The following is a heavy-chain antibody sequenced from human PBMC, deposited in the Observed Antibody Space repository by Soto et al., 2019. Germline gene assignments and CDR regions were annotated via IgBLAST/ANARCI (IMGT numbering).Heavy chain of an antibody. CDR2: IIPIFGTA. Sequence: VASVKVSCKASGGTFSSYAISWVRQAPGQGLEWMGGIIPIFGTANYAQKFQGRVTITADESTSTAYMELSSLRSEDTAVYYCARVSDFWSGYYTGLFGYWGQGTLVTVSS. CDR1: GGTFSSYA. V-gene: IGHV1-69*13. D-gene: IGHD3-3*01. J-gene: IGHJ4*02. CDR3: ARVSDFWSGYYTGLFGY.